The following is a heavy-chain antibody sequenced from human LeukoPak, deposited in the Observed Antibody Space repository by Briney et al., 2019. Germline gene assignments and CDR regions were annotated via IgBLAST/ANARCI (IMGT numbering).Heavy chain of an antibody. Sequence: SETLSLTCAVYGGSFSGYYWSWIRQPPGKGLEWIGEINHSGSTNYNPSLKSRVTISVDTSKNQFSLKLSSVTAADTAVYYCARFSMVGPKRYSSGWKWPRPFIYWGQGTLVTVSS. CDR1: GGSFSGYY. V-gene: IGHV4-34*01. CDR3: ARFSMVGPKRYSSGWKWPRPFIY. J-gene: IGHJ4*02. D-gene: IGHD6-19*01. CDR2: INHSGST.